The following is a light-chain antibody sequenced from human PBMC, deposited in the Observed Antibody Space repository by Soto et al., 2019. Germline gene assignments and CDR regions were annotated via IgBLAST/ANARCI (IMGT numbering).Light chain of an antibody. Sequence: EIVWTQSPATLSLSPGERATLSCSASQSVRTYLAWYQQKPGQAPRLLIYDASNRADGIPARFSGSGSGTDFTLTIISLEPEDFAVYYCQYRRIGWTVGQGTNVELK. J-gene: IGKJ1*01. V-gene: IGKV3-11*01. CDR2: DAS. CDR3: QYRRIGWT. CDR1: QSVRTY.